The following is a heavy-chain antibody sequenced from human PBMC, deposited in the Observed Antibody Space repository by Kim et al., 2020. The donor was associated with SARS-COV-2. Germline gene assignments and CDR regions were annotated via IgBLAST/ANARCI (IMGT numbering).Heavy chain of an antibody. CDR1: GFTFSSYA. J-gene: IGHJ6*02. Sequence: GGSLRLSCAASGFTFSSYAMHWVRQAPGKGLEWVAVISYDGSNKYYADSVKGRFTISRDNSKNTLYLQMNSLRAEDTAVYYCARDIWFGESHWYYYYGMDVWGQGTTVTVSS. D-gene: IGHD3-10*01. CDR2: ISYDGSNK. CDR3: ARDIWFGESHWYYYYGMDV. V-gene: IGHV3-30*04.